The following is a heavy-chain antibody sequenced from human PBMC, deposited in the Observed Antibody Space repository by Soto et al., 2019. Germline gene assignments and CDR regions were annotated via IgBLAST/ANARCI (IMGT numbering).Heavy chain of an antibody. Sequence: QVQLVQSGAEVKKPGASVKFSCKASGYTFISYGISWVRQAPGQGLEWMGWINAFNGNTNYAQKLQGRVTMTRDTSTITAYMELRSLRSDDTAVYYCARDPVAGTYFDYWGQGTLVTVSS. CDR3: ARDPVAGTYFDY. V-gene: IGHV1-18*01. CDR2: INAFNGNT. J-gene: IGHJ4*02. CDR1: GYTFISYG. D-gene: IGHD6-19*01.